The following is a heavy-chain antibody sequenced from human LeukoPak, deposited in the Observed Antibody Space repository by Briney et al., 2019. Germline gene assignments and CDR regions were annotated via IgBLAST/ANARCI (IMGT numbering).Heavy chain of an antibody. CDR2: IKLDGGEK. CDR1: GFTFSSYW. CDR3: VRDWVGSFDY. D-gene: IGHD3-10*01. V-gene: IGHV3-7*01. J-gene: IGHJ4*02. Sequence: GGSLRLSCAASGFTFSSYWMSWVRQAPGKGLEWVANIKLDGGEKYYVDSVKGRFTISRDNAKNSLYLQMNSLRAEDTAVYYCVRDWVGSFDYWGQGTLVTVSS.